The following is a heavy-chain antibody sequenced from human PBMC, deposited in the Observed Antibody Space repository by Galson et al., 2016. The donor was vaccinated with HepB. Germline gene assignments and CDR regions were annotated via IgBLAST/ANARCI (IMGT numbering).Heavy chain of an antibody. J-gene: IGHJ4*02. D-gene: IGHD4/OR15-4a*01. Sequence: SLRLSCAASGFTFSDSAMHWVRQTPGEGLEWVSGISWDGDSTDYGDSVKGRFTMSRDNAKNSLYLQMNSLGTEDTALYYCARAIANYAAGGFPDYWGQGTLVTVSS. CDR1: GFTFSDSA. CDR2: ISWDGDST. V-gene: IGHV3-9*01. CDR3: ARAIANYAAGGFPDY.